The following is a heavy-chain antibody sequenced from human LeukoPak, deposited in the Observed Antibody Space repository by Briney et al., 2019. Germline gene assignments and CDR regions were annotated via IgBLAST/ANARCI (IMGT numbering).Heavy chain of an antibody. V-gene: IGHV1-8*02. Sequence: GASVKVSCKTSGYTFINYDINWVRQATGQGLEWMGWMNPNSGNTGYAQKFQGRVTMTRNTSISTAYMELSSLRSEDTAVYYCASFRSTLVGSIAARGDYWGQGTLVTVSS. D-gene: IGHD6-6*01. J-gene: IGHJ4*02. CDR3: ASFRSTLVGSIAARGDY. CDR2: MNPNSGNT. CDR1: GYTFINYD.